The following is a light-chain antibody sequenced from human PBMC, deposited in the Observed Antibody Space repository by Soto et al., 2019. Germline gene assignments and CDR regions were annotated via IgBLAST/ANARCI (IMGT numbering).Light chain of an antibody. CDR3: QQYGSSPRT. Sequence: EIVLAQSPATLSLPPGDRATLSCRASQSVSSYLAWYQQKPGQAPRLLIYDASNRATGIPDRFSGSGSGTDGTLTISRLEPEDFAVYYRQQYGSSPRTFGQGTRLEIK. CDR2: DAS. V-gene: IGKV3-20*01. CDR1: QSVSSY. J-gene: IGKJ5*01.